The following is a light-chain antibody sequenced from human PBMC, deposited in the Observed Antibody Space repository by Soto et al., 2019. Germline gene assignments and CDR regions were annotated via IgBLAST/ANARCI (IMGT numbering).Light chain of an antibody. CDR3: CSYAGSYTYV. CDR1: SSDVGGYNY. J-gene: IGLJ1*01. CDR2: DVS. V-gene: IGLV2-11*01. Sequence: QSALTQPRSVSGSPGQSVTISCTGTSSDVGGYNYVSWYQQHPGKAPKLMIYDVSKRPSGVPDRFSGSKSGNTASLTISGLQAEDEDDYYCCSYAGSYTYVFGTWTKLTVL.